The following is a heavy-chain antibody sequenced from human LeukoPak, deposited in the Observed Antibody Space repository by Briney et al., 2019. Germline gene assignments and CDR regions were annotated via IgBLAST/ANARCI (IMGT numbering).Heavy chain of an antibody. Sequence: PGGSLRLSCAASGFTFDDYAMHWVRQAPGKGLEWVSGISWNSGSIGYADSVKGRFTISRDNAKNSLYLQMNSLRAEDTALYYCAKGSSSGWYGDFGYWGQGTLVTVSS. CDR2: ISWNSGSI. CDR1: GFTFDDYA. CDR3: AKGSSSGWYGDFGY. D-gene: IGHD6-19*01. J-gene: IGHJ4*02. V-gene: IGHV3-9*01.